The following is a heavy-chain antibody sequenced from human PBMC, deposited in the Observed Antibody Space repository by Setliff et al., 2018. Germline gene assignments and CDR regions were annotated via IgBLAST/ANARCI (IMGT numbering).Heavy chain of an antibody. CDR3: ARTGTYRYFDY. CDR2: IHHSGKA. D-gene: IGHD1-1*01. CDR1: GGSMITNDYF. V-gene: IGHV4-39*01. J-gene: IGHJ4*02. Sequence: SLTCTVSGGSMITNDYFWGWIRQPPGKGLEWIVNIHHSGKAYYNPSLKSRVTMSVDTSKNQFSLKLRSVTAADTAVYYCARTGTYRYFDYWGQGALVTVSS.